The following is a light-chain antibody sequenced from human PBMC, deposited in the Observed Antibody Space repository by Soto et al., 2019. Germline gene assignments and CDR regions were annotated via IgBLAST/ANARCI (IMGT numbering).Light chain of an antibody. J-gene: IGKJ5*01. V-gene: IGKV3-20*01. CDR2: GAS. Sequence: DIVLTQSPGTLSLSPGERATLSCRASETVNSSFLAWYQQKPGQAPRLLIYGASSRATGIPDRFSGTGSETDFTLTISRLEPEDFAVYYCQQYDNSPITFGQGTRLEIK. CDR3: QQYDNSPIT. CDR1: ETVNSSF.